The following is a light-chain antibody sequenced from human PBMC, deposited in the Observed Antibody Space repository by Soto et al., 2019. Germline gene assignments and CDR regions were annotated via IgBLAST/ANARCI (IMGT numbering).Light chain of an antibody. V-gene: IGLV2-23*01. J-gene: IGLJ1*01. CDR2: EDT. Sequence: QSVLTQPASVSGSPGQSITISCTGTSSDVGTYDLVSWYQQHPDKAPRLMIYEDTKRPSGVSIRFSGSKSGNTASLTISGVQAEDEADYFCCSYAAGNTYAFGTGTKVTVL. CDR3: CSYAAGNTYA. CDR1: SSDVGTYDL.